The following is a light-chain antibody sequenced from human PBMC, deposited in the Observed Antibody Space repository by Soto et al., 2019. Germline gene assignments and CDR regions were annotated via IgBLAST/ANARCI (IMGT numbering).Light chain of an antibody. V-gene: IGKV2-28*01. CDR1: QSLLYSNGYNY. CDR2: LGS. CDR3: MQTLQTPYT. J-gene: IGKJ2*01. Sequence: DIVMTQSPLSLPVTPGEPASISCRSSQSLLYSNGYNYLGWYLQKPGQSPQLLIYLGSSRASGVPDRLSGSGSGTDFTLKISRVEAEDVGVYYCMQTLQTPYTFGQGTKLEIK.